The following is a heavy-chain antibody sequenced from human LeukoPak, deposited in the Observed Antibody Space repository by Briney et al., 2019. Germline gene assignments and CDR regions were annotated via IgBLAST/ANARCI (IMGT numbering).Heavy chain of an antibody. V-gene: IGHV3-7*01. Sequence: GGSLRLSCAASGFTFSSYWMSWVRQAPGKGLEWVANIKQDGSEKYYVDSVKGRFTISRDNAKNSLYLQMNSLRAEDTAVYYCGRDQDQDIVLMVYAARGWYYYYMDVWGKGTTVTVSS. CDR1: GFTFSSYW. CDR3: GRDQDQDIVLMVYAARGWYYYYMDV. CDR2: IKQDGSEK. D-gene: IGHD2-8*01. J-gene: IGHJ6*03.